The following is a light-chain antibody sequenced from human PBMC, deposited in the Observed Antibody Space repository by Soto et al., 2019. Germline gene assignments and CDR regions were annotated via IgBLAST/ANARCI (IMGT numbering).Light chain of an antibody. CDR1: SSNVGGYHY. J-gene: IGLJ1*01. V-gene: IGLV2-14*01. CDR2: DGS. CDR3: SSYTSSSTLYV. Sequence: QSALTQPASVSGSPGQSITISCTGTSSNVGGYHYVSWYQQHPGKAPKLMIYDGSNRPSGVSNRFSGSKSGNTASLTISGLQAYDGADYYCSSYTSSSTLYVFGTGTKLTLL.